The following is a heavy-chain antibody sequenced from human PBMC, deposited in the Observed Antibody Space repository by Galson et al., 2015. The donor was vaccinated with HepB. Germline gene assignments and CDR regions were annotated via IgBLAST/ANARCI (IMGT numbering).Heavy chain of an antibody. Sequence: LSLTCTVSGGSISSYYWSWIRQPPGKGLEWIGYIYYSGSTNYNPSLKSRVTISVDTSKNQFSLKLSSVTAADTAVYYCARVGYSYGSDLFDYWGQGTLVTVSS. J-gene: IGHJ4*02. V-gene: IGHV4-59*01. CDR1: GGSISSYY. D-gene: IGHD5-18*01. CDR2: IYYSGST. CDR3: ARVGYSYGSDLFDY.